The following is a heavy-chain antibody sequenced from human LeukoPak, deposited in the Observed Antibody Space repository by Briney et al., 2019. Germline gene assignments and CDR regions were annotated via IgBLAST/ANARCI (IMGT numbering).Heavy chain of an antibody. CDR1: RFTFPNYA. CDR2: ISGSGADT. CDR3: AKEGHDYSNYVY. D-gene: IGHD4-11*01. J-gene: IGHJ4*02. Sequence: GGSLRLSCAASRFTFPNYAMSWVRQAPGKGLECISSISGSGADTYYADSVKGRFTISRDNSKNTLYLQMNSLRAEDTAVYYCAKEGHDYSNYVYWGQGTLVTVSS. V-gene: IGHV3-23*01.